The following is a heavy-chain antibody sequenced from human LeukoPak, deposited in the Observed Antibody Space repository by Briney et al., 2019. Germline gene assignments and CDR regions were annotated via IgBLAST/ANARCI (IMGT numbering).Heavy chain of an antibody. V-gene: IGHV1-2*02. J-gene: IGHJ5*02. CDR2: INPNSGGT. Sequence: ASVKVSCKASGYTFTGYYMHWVRQAPGQGLEWMVWINPNSGGTNYAQKFQGRVTMTRDASISTAYMELSRLRSDDTAVYYCAREWYDYVWGSYRSTKGGWFLPWGQGTLRTVS. CDR1: GYTFTGYY. CDR3: AREWYDYVWGSYRSTKGGWFLP. D-gene: IGHD3-16*02.